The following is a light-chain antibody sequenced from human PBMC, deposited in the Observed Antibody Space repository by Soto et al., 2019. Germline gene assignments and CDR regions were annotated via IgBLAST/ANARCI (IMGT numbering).Light chain of an antibody. CDR2: LSS. Sequence: DIVMTQSPLSLPVTPGEPASISCRSSQRLLHKDGYNYLDWYLQKPGQSPKLLIYLSSNRDSGVPDRFSGSGSGTDFTLKISRVEAEDVGVYYCMQALQTPWTFGHGTKVEIK. V-gene: IGKV2-28*01. CDR3: MQALQTPWT. CDR1: QRLLHKDGYNY. J-gene: IGKJ1*01.